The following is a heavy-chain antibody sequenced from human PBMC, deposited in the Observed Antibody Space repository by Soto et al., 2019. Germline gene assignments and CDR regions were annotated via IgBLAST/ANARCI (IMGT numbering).Heavy chain of an antibody. Sequence: PSETLSLTCTVSGGSISSSSYYWGWIRQPPGKGLEWIGSIYYSGSTYYNPSLKSRVTISVDTSKNQFSLKLSSVTAADTAVYYFSKYVNRAMIQIRGYFDHWGQGTLVTVSS. CDR1: GGSISSSSYY. D-gene: IGHD3-22*01. J-gene: IGHJ4*02. CDR3: SKYVNRAMIQIRGYFDH. CDR2: IYYSGST. V-gene: IGHV4-39*01.